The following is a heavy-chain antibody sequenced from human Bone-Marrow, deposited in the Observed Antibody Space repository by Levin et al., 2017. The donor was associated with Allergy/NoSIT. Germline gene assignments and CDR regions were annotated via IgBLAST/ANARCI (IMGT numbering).Heavy chain of an antibody. V-gene: IGHV1-69*06. CDR2: IIPIFGTV. CDR1: GDTFTNYG. Sequence: ASVKVSCKASGDTFTNYGISWVRQAPGQGLEWMGGIIPIFGTVNYAQKFQGRVTITADKSTTTAYMELSGLRSDDTAVYYCARTRFSSYNSDSWGQGTLVTVSS. J-gene: IGHJ4*02. CDR3: ARTRFSSYNSDS. D-gene: IGHD6-13*01.